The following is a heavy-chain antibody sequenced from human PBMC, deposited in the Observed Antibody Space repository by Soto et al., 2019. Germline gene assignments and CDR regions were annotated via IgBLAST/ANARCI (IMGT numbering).Heavy chain of an antibody. CDR2: TYFRSKWHN. J-gene: IGHJ5*02. CDR3: AKGDNLGPKTGYAFDP. Sequence: PSQTLSLTCAISGASVSSNTASWNWIRQSPSRGLEWLGRTYFRSKWHNDYAVSVKSRIIINPDTSNNQFSLQLNSVTPEDTAVYFCAKGDNLGPKTGYAFDPWGQGIMVTVSS. V-gene: IGHV6-1*01. D-gene: IGHD5-12*01. CDR1: GASVSSNTAS.